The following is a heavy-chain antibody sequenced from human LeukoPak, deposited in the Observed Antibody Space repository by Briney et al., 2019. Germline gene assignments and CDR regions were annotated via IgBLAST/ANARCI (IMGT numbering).Heavy chain of an antibody. V-gene: IGHV4-39*01. CDR3: ARQCIAAAGDFDY. J-gene: IGHJ4*02. D-gene: IGHD6-13*01. CDR1: GGSISSSSYY. Sequence: SETLSLTCTVSGGSISSSSYYWGWIRQPPGKGLEWIGSIYYSGSTYYNPSLKSRVTISVDTSKNQFSLKLSSVTAADTAVYYCARQCIAAAGDFDYWGQGTLVTVSS. CDR2: IYYSGST.